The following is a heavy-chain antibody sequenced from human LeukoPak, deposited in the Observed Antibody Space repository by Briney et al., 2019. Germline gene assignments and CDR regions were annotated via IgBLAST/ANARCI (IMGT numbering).Heavy chain of an antibody. Sequence: PSETLSLTCSVSGVSITSYYWNWIRQSPGKGLEWIGRIYTSGSTNYNPSLKSRVTMSVDTSKNQFSLKLSSVTAADTAVYYCARDLGGYCSSTSCLRGNWFDPWGQGTLVTVSS. CDR3: ARDLGGYCSSTSCLRGNWFDP. V-gene: IGHV4-4*07. CDR2: IYTSGST. CDR1: GVSITSYY. D-gene: IGHD2-2*01. J-gene: IGHJ5*02.